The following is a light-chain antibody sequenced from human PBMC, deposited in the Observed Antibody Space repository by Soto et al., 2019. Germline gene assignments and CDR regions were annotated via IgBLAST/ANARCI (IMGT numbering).Light chain of an antibody. CDR2: DVS. CDR3: NSYTSSSTYV. CDR1: SSDVGGYNY. V-gene: IGLV2-14*03. J-gene: IGLJ1*01. Sequence: QSVLTQPASVSGSPGQSITISCTGTSSDVGGYNYVSRYQQHPGKAPKLIIYDVSNRPSGVSNRFSGSKSGNTASLTISGLQAEDEADYYCNSYTSSSTYVFGTGTKVTVL.